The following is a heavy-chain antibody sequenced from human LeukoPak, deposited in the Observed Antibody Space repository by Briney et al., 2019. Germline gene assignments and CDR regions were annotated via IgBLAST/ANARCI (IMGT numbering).Heavy chain of an antibody. CDR2: ISSSGSTI. Sequence: GGSLRLSCAASGFTFSSYEMNWVRQAPGKGLEWVSYISSSGSTIYYADSVKGRFTISRDNAKNSLYLQMNILRAEDTAVYYCAGYYDSSGYLDYWGQGTLVTVSS. CDR3: AGYYDSSGYLDY. J-gene: IGHJ4*02. V-gene: IGHV3-48*03. D-gene: IGHD3-22*01. CDR1: GFTFSSYE.